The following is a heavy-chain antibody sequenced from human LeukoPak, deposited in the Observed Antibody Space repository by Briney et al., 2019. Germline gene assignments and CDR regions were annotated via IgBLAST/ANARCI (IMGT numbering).Heavy chain of an antibody. V-gene: IGHV1-24*01. D-gene: IGHD6-13*01. J-gene: IGHJ3*02. CDR3: ATSGIAAAGLAFDI. CDR2: FDPEDGET. Sequence: ASVTVSCKVSGYTLTELSMHWVRQAPGKGLEWMGGFDPEDGETIYAQKSQGRVTMTEDTSTDTAYMELSSLRSEDTAVYYCATSGIAAAGLAFDIWGQGTMVTVSS. CDR1: GYTLTELS.